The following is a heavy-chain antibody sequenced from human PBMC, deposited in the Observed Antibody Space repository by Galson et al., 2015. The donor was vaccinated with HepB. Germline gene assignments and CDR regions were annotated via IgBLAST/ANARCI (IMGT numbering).Heavy chain of an antibody. V-gene: IGHV3-30*18. J-gene: IGHJ5*01. CDR3: AKGAYRNILMSGGWFDS. CDR1: GFTLTSYA. D-gene: IGHD3-10*02. CDR2: TSYDGSRQ. Sequence: SLRLSCAASGFTLTSYAMHWVRQAPGKGLEWLAVTSYDGSRQHYADSVRGRFTISRDDPLNILSLQMNSLRAEDTAVYYCAKGAYRNILMSGGWFDSWGQGILVIVSS.